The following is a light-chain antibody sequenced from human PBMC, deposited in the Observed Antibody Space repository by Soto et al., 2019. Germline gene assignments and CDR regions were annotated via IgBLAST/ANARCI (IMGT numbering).Light chain of an antibody. V-gene: IGLV2-14*01. CDR3: SSYTSSSTPPYV. CDR2: DVS. J-gene: IGLJ1*01. CDR1: SSDVGGYNY. Sequence: QSVLTQPASVSGSPGQSITISCTGTSSDVGGYNYVSWYQQHPGKAPKLMIYDVSNRPSGVSNRFSGSKSGNTASLTTSVLQAEDEADYYCSSYTSSSTPPYVFGTGTKVTVL.